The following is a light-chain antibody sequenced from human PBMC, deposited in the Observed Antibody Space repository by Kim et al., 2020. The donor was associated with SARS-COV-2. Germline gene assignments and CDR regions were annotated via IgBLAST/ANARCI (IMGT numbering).Light chain of an antibody. Sequence: GQTGTIACSGGWSNIGTNYVYWDQQLPGTAPNLLISRNNQRPSGVPDRFSGSESGTSASLAISGLRSEDEADYYCAAWDDSLRAWVFGGGTKVTVL. V-gene: IGLV1-47*01. CDR3: AAWDDSLRAWV. CDR1: WSNIGTNY. CDR2: RNN. J-gene: IGLJ3*02.